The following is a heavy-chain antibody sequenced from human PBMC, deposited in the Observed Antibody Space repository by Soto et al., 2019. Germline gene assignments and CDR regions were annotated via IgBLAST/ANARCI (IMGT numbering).Heavy chain of an antibody. CDR2: IGTAGDT. J-gene: IGHJ5*02. D-gene: IGHD3-3*01. Sequence: EVQLVESGGGLVQPGGSLRLSCAASGFTFSSYDMHWVRQATGKGLEWVSAIGTAGDTYYPGSVKGRFTISRENAKNSLYLQMNSMRAGDTAVYYCSRASLAWSLDPWGQGTLVTVSS. CDR3: SRASLAWSLDP. V-gene: IGHV3-13*04. CDR1: GFTFSSYD.